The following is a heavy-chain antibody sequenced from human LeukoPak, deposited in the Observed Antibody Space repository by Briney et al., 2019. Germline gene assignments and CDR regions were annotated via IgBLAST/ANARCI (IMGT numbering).Heavy chain of an antibody. D-gene: IGHD3-16*01. V-gene: IGHV3-7*01. J-gene: IGHJ6*03. CDR2: IKQDGSDK. CDR1: GFSISSKW. CDR3: ARRFGAARDDYMDV. Sequence: GGSVRLLCAASGFSISSKWMRSARQATGKGLEWVANIKQDGSDKYYVDSVKGRFTISRDNAKNSLYLQMNNLRAEDTAVYYCARRFGAARDDYMDVWGKGTTVTVSS.